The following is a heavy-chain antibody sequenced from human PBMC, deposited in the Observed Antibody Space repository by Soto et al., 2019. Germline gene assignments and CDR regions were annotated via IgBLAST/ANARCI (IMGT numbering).Heavy chain of an antibody. V-gene: IGHV3-23*01. J-gene: IGHJ4*02. D-gene: IGHD2-15*01. Sequence: GGSLRLSCAASGFTFSSYAMSWVRQAPGKGLEWVSAISGSGGSIYYADSVKGRFTISRDNSKNTLYLQMNSLRADDIALYYCAKVGPMVVAAHYFDYWGQGTLVTVSS. CDR2: ISGSGGSI. CDR1: GFTFSSYA. CDR3: AKVGPMVVAAHYFDY.